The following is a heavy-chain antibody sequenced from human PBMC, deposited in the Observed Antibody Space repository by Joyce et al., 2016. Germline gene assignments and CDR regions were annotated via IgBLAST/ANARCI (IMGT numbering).Heavy chain of an antibody. D-gene: IGHD3-10*01. CDR1: GGSVSGSTHY. V-gene: IGHV4-61*01. CDR3: AGCYYGSGSYYCYYGMDV. CDR2: IYYSGST. J-gene: IGHJ6*02. Sequence: QLQLQESGPGLVKPSETLSLTCTVSGGSVSGSTHYWRWVRQPPGKGLEWIGHIYYSGSTKYNPSLKSRVTMSVHKSKNQFSLKLSSVTAADTAVYYCAGCYYGSGSYYCYYGMDVWGQGTTVTVSS.